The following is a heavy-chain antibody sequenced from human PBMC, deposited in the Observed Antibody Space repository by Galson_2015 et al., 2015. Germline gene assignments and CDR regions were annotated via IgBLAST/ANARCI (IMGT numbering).Heavy chain of an antibody. CDR1: GFTFSDHF. D-gene: IGHD6-19*01. Sequence: SLRLSCAASGFTFSDHFMSWIRQAPGKGLEWVSYISSSGSRIYYADSVKGRFTISRDTAKNSLFLQMTSLRADDTAVYYCARGLSDSSGWYHFDYWGQGTLVTVSS. CDR3: ARGLSDSSGWYHFDY. CDR2: ISSSGSRI. J-gene: IGHJ4*02. V-gene: IGHV3-11*01.